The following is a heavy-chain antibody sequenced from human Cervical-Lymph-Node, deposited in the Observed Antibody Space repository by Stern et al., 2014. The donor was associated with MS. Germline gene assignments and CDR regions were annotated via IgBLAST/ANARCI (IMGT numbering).Heavy chain of an antibody. CDR3: VRDGRHSYTYALDV. J-gene: IGHJ6*02. Sequence: QVQLVQSGAEVKKPGSSVKISCKASGGTFSVYAINWLRQAPGQGLEWMGGIIPVLGTANYAQKFQGRVTITADESTRTTAMQLSSLRSNDTAVYYCVRDGRHSYTYALDVWGQGTTVTVSS. D-gene: IGHD2-2*02. V-gene: IGHV1-69*01. CDR2: IIPVLGTA. CDR1: GGTFSVYA.